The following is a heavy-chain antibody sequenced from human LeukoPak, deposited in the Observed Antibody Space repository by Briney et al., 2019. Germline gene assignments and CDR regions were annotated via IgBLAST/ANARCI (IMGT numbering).Heavy chain of an antibody. CDR2: ISGSGGST. CDR3: AKDRYSSGWYDYFDY. D-gene: IGHD6-19*01. Sequence: GGSLRLSCAASGFTFSSYAMSWVRQAPGKGLEWVSAISGSGGSTYYADSVKGRFTISRDNSKNTLYLQMNSLRAEDTAVYYCAKDRYSSGWYDYFDYWAQGTLVTVSS. V-gene: IGHV3-23*01. CDR1: GFTFSSYA. J-gene: IGHJ4*02.